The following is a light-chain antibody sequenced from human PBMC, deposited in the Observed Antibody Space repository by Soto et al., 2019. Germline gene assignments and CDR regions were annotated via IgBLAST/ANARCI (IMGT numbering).Light chain of an antibody. Sequence: QSVLTQPPSASGTPGQRVTISCSGSSSNIGSNYVYWYQQLPGTAHKLLIYRNNQRPSGVPDRFSGSKSGTSASLAISGLRSEDEADYYCAAWDDSLSALYVFGTGTKLTVL. CDR3: AAWDDSLSALYV. CDR2: RNN. V-gene: IGLV1-47*01. CDR1: SSNIGSNY. J-gene: IGLJ1*01.